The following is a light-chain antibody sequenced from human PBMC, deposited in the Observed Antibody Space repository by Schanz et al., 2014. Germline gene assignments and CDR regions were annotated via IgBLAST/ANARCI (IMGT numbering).Light chain of an antibody. J-gene: IGLJ3*02. CDR1: SSDVGDYNY. CDR2: DVS. Sequence: QSALTQPPSASGSPGQSVTISCTGTSSDVGDYNYVSWYQQHPGKAPKLMIYDVSNRPSGVSDRFSGSKSANTASLTVSGLQAEDEADYYCQSYDSSLSGWVLGGGTKLTVL. CDR3: QSYDSSLSGWV. V-gene: IGLV2-8*01.